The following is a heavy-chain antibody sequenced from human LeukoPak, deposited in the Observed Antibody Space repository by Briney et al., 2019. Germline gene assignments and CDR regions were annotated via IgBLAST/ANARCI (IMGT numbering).Heavy chain of an antibody. CDR3: ATEGASYHDSSGYYWDY. V-gene: IGHV1-24*01. CDR1: GNTLTESS. Sequence: GASVKVSCKVSGNTLTESSMHWVRQAPGEGLEGMGGFDREDGETIFAQKFQGRVTMTEDTSTDTAYMELSSLRSEDTAVYYCATEGASYHDSSGYYWDYWGQGTLVTVSS. J-gene: IGHJ4*02. D-gene: IGHD3-22*01. CDR2: FDREDGET.